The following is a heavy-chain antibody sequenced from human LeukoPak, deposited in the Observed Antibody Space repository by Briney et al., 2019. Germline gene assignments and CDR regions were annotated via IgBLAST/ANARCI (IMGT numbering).Heavy chain of an antibody. D-gene: IGHD3-22*01. Sequence: SETLSLTCNVSGYSISSGYYWACIRQSPGKGLEWMGSIYHSGSTYYNPSLKSRVTISVDTTKKKLSSLLSSVAAADTAVYFCSRGAYSYDSSGAFDIWGQGTMVTVSS. CDR3: SRGAYSYDSSGAFDI. J-gene: IGHJ3*02. V-gene: IGHV4-38-2*02. CDR1: GYSISSGYY. CDR2: IYHSGST.